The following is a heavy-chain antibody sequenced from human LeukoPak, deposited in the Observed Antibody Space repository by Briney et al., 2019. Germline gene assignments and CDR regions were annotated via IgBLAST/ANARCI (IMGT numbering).Heavy chain of an antibody. V-gene: IGHV1-2*02. J-gene: IGHJ5*02. CDR2: INPNSGGT. CDR3: ARDSAAFQYCTNGVCYLTFSWFDP. D-gene: IGHD2-8*01. Sequence: ASVKVSCKASGYTFTGYYMHWVRQAPGQGLEWMGWINPNSGGTNYAQKFQGRVTMTRDTSISTAYMELRSLRSDDTAVYYCARDSAAFQYCTNGVCYLTFSWFDPWGQGTLVTVSS. CDR1: GYTFTGYY.